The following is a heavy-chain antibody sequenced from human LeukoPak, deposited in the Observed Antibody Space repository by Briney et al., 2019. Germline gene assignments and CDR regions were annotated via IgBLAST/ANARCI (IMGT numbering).Heavy chain of an antibody. CDR2: INPNSGGT. V-gene: IGHV1-2*02. D-gene: IGHD6-6*01. Sequence: AAVTVSCKAAAYTFTGYYMHWGRQAPGQGLEWMGWINPNSGGTNYAQKFQASVSITSDTSISTAYLELSRLRSADTAVYYCARASFYFDYWGQGTLVTVSS. CDR1: AYTFTGYY. CDR3: ARASFYFDY. J-gene: IGHJ4*02.